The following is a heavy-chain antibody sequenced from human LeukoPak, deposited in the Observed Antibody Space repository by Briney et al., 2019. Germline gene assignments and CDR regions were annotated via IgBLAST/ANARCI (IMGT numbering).Heavy chain of an antibody. CDR1: GYSISSGYY. CDR2: IYHSGST. J-gene: IGHJ4*02. D-gene: IGHD5-18*01. Sequence: PSETLSLTCTVSGYSISSGYYWGWIRQPPGKGLEWIGSIYHSGSTYYNPSLKSRVTISVDTSKNQFSLKLSSVTAADTAVYYCARRIQLWKRYFDYWGQGTLVTVSS. CDR3: ARRIQLWKRYFDY. V-gene: IGHV4-38-2*02.